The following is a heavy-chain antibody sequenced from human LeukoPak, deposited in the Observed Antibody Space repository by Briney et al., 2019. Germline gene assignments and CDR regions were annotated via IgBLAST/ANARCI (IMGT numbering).Heavy chain of an antibody. D-gene: IGHD6-13*01. Sequence: ASVKLSCKASGYTFTDHAMHWVRQAPGQGLEWMGWINPNSGGTNYAQKFHGRVTMTRDTSISTAYMELNRLKSEDTAVYYCALLAASGTDYWGQGTLVTVSS. CDR1: GYTFTDHA. CDR3: ALLAASGTDY. CDR2: INPNSGGT. J-gene: IGHJ4*02. V-gene: IGHV1-2*02.